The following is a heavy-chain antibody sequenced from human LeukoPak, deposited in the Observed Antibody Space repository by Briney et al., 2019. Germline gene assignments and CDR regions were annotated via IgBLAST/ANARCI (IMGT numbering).Heavy chain of an antibody. CDR3: ARDTLYYSDSSTYYPHFEY. CDR1: GYTCTGYY. CDR2: INPWCGGT. J-gene: IGHJ4*02. D-gene: IGHD3-22*01. Sequence: ASVKVSFKCSGYTCTGYYMHWVRQAPSQGLEWVGLINPWCGGTNYAQKFQGRRTITMDTSISTAYMELSRLRSDHAAIYYCARDTLYYSDSSTYYPHFEYWGRGALVTVSS. V-gene: IGHV1-2*02.